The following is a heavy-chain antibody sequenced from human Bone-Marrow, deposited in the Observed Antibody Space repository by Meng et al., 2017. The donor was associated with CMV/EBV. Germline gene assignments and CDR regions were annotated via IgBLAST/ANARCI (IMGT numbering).Heavy chain of an antibody. CDR1: GFTFSSYS. Sequence: GESLKISCAASGFTFSSYSMHWVRQAPGKGLEWVAVISYDGSNKYYADFVKGRFTISRDNSKDTLYLQMNSLGAEDTAVYYCAKDSFSAINSWFGGDSWGQGTLVTVSS. V-gene: IGHV3-30*18. CDR2: ISYDGSNK. CDR3: AKDSFSAINSWFGGDS. D-gene: IGHD3-10*01. J-gene: IGHJ4*02.